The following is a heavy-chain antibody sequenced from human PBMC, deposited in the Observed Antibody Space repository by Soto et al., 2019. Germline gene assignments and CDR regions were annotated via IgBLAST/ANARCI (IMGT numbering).Heavy chain of an antibody. J-gene: IGHJ6*02. CDR1: GFTFINYD. Sequence: EVQLVESGGGLVQPGGSLRLSCEASGFTFINYDMHWVRQGTGKGLEWVSGISAAGDPDYADSVEGRFTISRENAQNSFFLQMNRLRVGDTAVYYCARTDRDFYGLDVWGQGTTVIVSS. V-gene: IGHV3-13*05. CDR3: ARTDRDFYGLDV. CDR2: ISAAGDP.